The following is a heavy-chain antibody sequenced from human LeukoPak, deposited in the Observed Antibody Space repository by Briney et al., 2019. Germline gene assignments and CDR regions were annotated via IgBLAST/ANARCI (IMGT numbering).Heavy chain of an antibody. CDR2: INHTGIT. CDR1: GGSFSGYY. J-gene: IGHJ6*02. V-gene: IGHV4-34*01. Sequence: SETLSLTCAVYGGSFSGYYWSWIRQPPGKGLEWIGEINHTGITNYNPSLKSRVTISVDTSKNQFSLKLSAVTAADTAVYYCAGRPYYYDSSGSIYYYYGMDVWGQGTTVTVSS. CDR3: AGRPYYYDSSGSIYYYYGMDV. D-gene: IGHD3-22*01.